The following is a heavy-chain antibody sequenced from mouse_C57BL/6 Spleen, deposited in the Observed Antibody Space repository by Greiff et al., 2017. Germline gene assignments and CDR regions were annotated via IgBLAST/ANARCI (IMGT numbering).Heavy chain of an antibody. CDR2: IDPENGDT. CDR3: TTERSYGNFDY. J-gene: IGHJ2*01. V-gene: IGHV14-4*01. CDR1: GFNIKDDY. D-gene: IGHD2-1*01. Sequence: VQLQQSGAELVRPGASVKLSCTASGFNIKDDYMHWVKQRPEQGLEWIGWIDPENGDTEYASKFQGKATISADTSSNTAYLQLSSLTSEDTAVYYCTTERSYGNFDYWGQGTTRTVSS.